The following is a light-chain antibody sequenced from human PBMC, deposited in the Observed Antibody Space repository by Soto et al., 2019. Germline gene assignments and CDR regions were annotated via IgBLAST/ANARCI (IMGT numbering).Light chain of an antibody. CDR1: QGISSRY. CDR2: DAS. CDR3: QQYGSSPLT. Sequence: EIVLTQSPGTLSLSPGERATLSCRASQGISSRYLAWYQQKPGQAPRLLIYDASNRATGIPDRFSGSGSGTDFTLTISRLESEDFAVYYWQQYGSSPLTFGQGTKVEIK. J-gene: IGKJ1*01. V-gene: IGKV3-20*01.